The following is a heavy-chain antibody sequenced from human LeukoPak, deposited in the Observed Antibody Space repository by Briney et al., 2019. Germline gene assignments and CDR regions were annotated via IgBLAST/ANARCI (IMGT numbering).Heavy chain of an antibody. Sequence: SETLSLTCTVSGGSISSYYWSWIRQPPGKGLEWIGYIYYSGSTNYNPSLKSRVTISVDTSKNQFSLKLSSVTAADTAVYYCARGNDISSPYYYYGMDVWGKGTPVTVSS. CDR1: GGSISSYY. D-gene: IGHD3-9*01. J-gene: IGHJ6*04. V-gene: IGHV4-59*01. CDR2: IYYSGST. CDR3: ARGNDISSPYYYYGMDV.